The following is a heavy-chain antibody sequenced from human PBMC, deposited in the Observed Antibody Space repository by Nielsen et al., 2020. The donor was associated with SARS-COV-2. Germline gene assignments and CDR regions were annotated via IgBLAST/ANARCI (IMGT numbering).Heavy chain of an antibody. D-gene: IGHD3-22*01. CDR2: ISWNSGSI. J-gene: IGHJ5*02. CDR1: GFTFDDYA. Sequence: GGSLRLSCAASGFTFDDYAMHWVRQAPGKGLEWVSGISWNSGSIGYADSVKGRFTISRDNAKNSLYLQMNSLRAEDTALYYCAKGDYYDSSGYLFDPWGQGTLVTVSS. V-gene: IGHV3-9*01. CDR3: AKGDYYDSSGYLFDP.